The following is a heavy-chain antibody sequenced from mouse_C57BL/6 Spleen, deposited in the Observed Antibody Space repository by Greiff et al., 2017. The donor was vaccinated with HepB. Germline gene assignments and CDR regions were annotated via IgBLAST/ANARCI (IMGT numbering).Heavy chain of an antibody. CDR1: GYAFTNYL. V-gene: IGHV1-54*01. CDR3: ARRGGYFDV. J-gene: IGHJ1*03. Sequence: VQLQQSGAELVRPGTSVKVSCKASGYAFTNYLIEWVKQRPGQGLEWIGVINPGSGGTNYNEKFKGKATLTADNSSSTAYMQLSSLTSEDSAVYFCARRGGYFDVWGTGTTVTVSS. CDR2: INPGSGGT.